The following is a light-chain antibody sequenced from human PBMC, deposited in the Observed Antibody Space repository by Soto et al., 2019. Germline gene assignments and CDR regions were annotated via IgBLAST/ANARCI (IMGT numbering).Light chain of an antibody. CDR3: QQYNSYQGT. J-gene: IGKJ1*01. CDR1: QGISNS. Sequence: QLTQSPSFMSLCAGDRVTITCRASQGISNSLAWYQQKHGKAPKLLIYDASSLESGVPSRFSGSGSRTEFTITIADLQPDDFGTYYCQQYNSYQGTFGQGTKVDIK. V-gene: IGKV1-13*02. CDR2: DAS.